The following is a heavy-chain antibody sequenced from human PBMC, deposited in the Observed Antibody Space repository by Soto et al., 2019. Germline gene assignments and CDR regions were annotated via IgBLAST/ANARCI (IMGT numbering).Heavy chain of an antibody. V-gene: IGHV1-18*01. CDR1: GHTFTSYG. Sequence: ASVKVSCKASGHTFTSYGISWVRQAPGQGLEWMGWISAYNGNTNYAQKLQGRVTMTTDTSTSTAYMELRSLRSDDTAVYYYAYSSGKGWFDPWGQGTLVTVSS. D-gene: IGHD6-19*01. CDR2: ISAYNGNT. J-gene: IGHJ5*02. CDR3: AYSSGKGWFDP.